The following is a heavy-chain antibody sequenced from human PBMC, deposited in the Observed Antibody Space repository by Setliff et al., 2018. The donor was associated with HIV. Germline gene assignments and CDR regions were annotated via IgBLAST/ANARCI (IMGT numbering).Heavy chain of an antibody. Sequence: SETLSLTCSVSGGSISSGPYYWGWIRQPPGKGLEWIVSFYYSGSTYYNPYLKSRVTMSVDTSKNQFSLNLDSVTAADAAVYYCAPLAAAGGYWGQGTLVTVSS. CDR2: FYYSGST. CDR3: APLAAAGGY. D-gene: IGHD6-25*01. CDR1: GGSISSGPYY. V-gene: IGHV4-39*01. J-gene: IGHJ4*02.